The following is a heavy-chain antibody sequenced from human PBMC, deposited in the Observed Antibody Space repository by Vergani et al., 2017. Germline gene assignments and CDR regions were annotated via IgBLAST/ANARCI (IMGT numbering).Heavy chain of an antibody. J-gene: IGHJ4*02. Sequence: QVQLVESGGGVVQPGRSLRLSCAASGFTFRSYGMHWVRQAPGKGLEWVAVIWYDGSNKYYADSVKGRFTISRDNSKNTLYLQMNSLRAEDTAVYYCARDMGIVVVPAAIDYWGQGTLGTVSS. D-gene: IGHD2-2*03. CDR3: ARDMGIVVVPAAIDY. CDR2: IWYDGSNK. V-gene: IGHV3-33*01. CDR1: GFTFRSYG.